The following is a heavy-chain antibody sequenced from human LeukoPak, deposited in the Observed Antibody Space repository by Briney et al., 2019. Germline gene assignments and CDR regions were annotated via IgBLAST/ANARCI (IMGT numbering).Heavy chain of an antibody. D-gene: IGHD2-2*01. J-gene: IGHJ4*02. V-gene: IGHV3-30-3*01. CDR1: EFTLSNYA. CDR3: ATQDIVVVPAAQHFDY. Sequence: GRSLRLSCAASEFTLSNYAMHWVRQAPGKGLEWVAVISYDGSNEYYADSVKGRFTISRDTSKNTLYLQMNSLRAEDTAVYYCATQDIVVVPAAQHFDYWGQGTLVTVSS. CDR2: ISYDGSNE.